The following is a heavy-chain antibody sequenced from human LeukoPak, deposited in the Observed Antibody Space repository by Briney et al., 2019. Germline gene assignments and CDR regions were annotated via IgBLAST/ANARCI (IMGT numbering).Heavy chain of an antibody. Sequence: GGSLSLACVASGFTFSSYAMSWVRQVPGKGLEWVSAISGSGGSTYYADSVKGRFTISRDNSKNTLYLQMNSLRAEDTAVYYCAKDIEYSYGPPDYWPQGTLVTVSS. CDR1: GFTFSSYA. CDR2: ISGSGGST. CDR3: AKDIEYSYGPPDY. D-gene: IGHD5-18*01. J-gene: IGHJ4*02. V-gene: IGHV3-23*01.